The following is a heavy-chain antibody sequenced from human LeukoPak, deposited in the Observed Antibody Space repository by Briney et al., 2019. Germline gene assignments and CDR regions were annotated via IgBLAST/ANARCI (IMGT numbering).Heavy chain of an antibody. CDR1: GGSFSGYY. CDR2: INHSGST. J-gene: IGHJ4*02. D-gene: IGHD6-13*01. Sequence: AETLSLTCAVYGGSFSGYYWSWIRQSPGKGLEWIGEINHSGSTNYNPSLTSRVTITVDTSKNKFSLKLRSMNAADTAVYYCARGGYWSRTSCHCQSSSRFVTWCPTYYFDSSGQGTLGTVSS. CDR3: ARGGYWSRTSCHCQSSSRFVTWCPTYYFDS. V-gene: IGHV4-34*01.